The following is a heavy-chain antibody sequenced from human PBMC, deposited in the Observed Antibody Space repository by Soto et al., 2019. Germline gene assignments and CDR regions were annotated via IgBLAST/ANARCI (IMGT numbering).Heavy chain of an antibody. CDR1: GFTFSSYG. CDR2: IWYDGNDK. CDR3: ARDRHSSSSGYFEY. Sequence: QVQLVESGGGVVQPGRSLRLSCAASGFTFSSYGMHWVRQAPGKGLEWVAVIWYDGNDKYYADFVKGRFTISRDNAKNTVSLQMNSLRAEATAVYYCARDRHSSSSGYFEYWGQGTLVTVSS. D-gene: IGHD6-6*01. V-gene: IGHV3-33*01. J-gene: IGHJ4*02.